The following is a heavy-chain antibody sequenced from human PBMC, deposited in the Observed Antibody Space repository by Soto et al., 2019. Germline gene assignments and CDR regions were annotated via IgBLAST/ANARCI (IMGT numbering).Heavy chain of an antibody. Sequence: DVQLLESGGGLVQPGGSLRLSCAASGFTFGNYGMNWVRQAPGKGLEWVSCISGGGGSTYYADSVKGRFTVSRDPSKNTVFLEMNSLRAEDTAVYYCAKGFIVVVTVIRPDDAFDVWGQGTLVTVSS. V-gene: IGHV3-23*01. D-gene: IGHD2-21*02. CDR2: ISGGGGST. CDR1: GFTFGNYG. J-gene: IGHJ3*01. CDR3: AKGFIVVVTVIRPDDAFDV.